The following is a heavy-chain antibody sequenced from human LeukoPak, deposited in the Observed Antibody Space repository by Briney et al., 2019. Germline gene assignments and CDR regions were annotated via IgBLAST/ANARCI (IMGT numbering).Heavy chain of an antibody. CDR1: GFTFSSYW. J-gene: IGHJ4*02. D-gene: IGHD3-22*01. CDR3: ARDQGDYYDSSGYYDY. CDR2: KKKDGSEK. Sequence: GGSLRLSCAASGFTFSSYWLSWFPQAPGRGWEWGANKKKDGSEKYYVDSVKGRFTISRDNAKNSLYLQMNSLRAEDTAVYYCARDQGDYYDSSGYYDYWGQGTLVTVSS. V-gene: IGHV3-7*03.